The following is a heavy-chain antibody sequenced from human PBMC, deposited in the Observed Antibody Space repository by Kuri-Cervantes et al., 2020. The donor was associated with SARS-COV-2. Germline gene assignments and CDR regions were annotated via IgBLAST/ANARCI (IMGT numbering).Heavy chain of an antibody. J-gene: IGHJ6*03. Sequence: GESLKISCAASGFTFSSYAMHWVRQAPGKGLEWVSSISSSSSYIYYADSVKGRFTISRDNAKNSLYLQMNSLRAEDTAVYYCARAPDTYYYYYYMDVWGKGTTVTVSS. CDR2: ISSSSSYI. CDR3: ARAPDTYYYYYYMDV. V-gene: IGHV3-21*01. CDR1: GFTFSSYA.